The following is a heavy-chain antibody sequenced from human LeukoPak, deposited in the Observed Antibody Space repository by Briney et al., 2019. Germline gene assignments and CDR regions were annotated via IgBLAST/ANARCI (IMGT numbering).Heavy chain of an antibody. CDR2: IYSSGTT. D-gene: IGHD1-7*01. V-gene: IGHV4-39*01. CDR1: GGSISSSSYY. Sequence: SETLSLTCTVSGGSISSSSYYWGWIRQPPGKGLECIGNIYSSGTTYYNPSLKSRVTISIDTSKSQFFLRLSSVTAADTAVYYCVQNIPGTIEHWGQGTLVTVSS. J-gene: IGHJ1*01. CDR3: VQNIPGTIEH.